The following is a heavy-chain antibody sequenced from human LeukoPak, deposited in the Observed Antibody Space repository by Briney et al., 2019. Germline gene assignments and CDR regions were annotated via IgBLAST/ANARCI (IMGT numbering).Heavy chain of an antibody. CDR1: GFTFSSYA. J-gene: IGHJ4*02. CDR2: ISHDGSNK. Sequence: GGSLRLSCAASGFTFSSYAMHWVRQAPGKGLEWVAVISHDGSNKYYADSVKGRFTISRDNSKNTLYLQMNSLRAEDTAVYYCAREVTIAAAGNDYWGQGTLVTVSS. V-gene: IGHV3-30-3*01. D-gene: IGHD6-13*01. CDR3: AREVTIAAAGNDY.